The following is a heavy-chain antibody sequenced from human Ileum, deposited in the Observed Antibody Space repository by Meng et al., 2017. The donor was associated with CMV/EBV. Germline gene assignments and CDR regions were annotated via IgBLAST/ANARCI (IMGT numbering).Heavy chain of an antibody. J-gene: IGHJ5*02. V-gene: IGHV4-30-4*08. D-gene: IGHD3-3*01. CDR2: IYYSGST. CDR1: GSISTGDNY. Sequence: GSISTGDNYWSWIRHPPGKGLEWIGYIYYSGSTYYNPSLKSRLTISIDTSKNQFSLKLNSVTAADTAIYSCARVPGGSSYYSWFDPWGQGTLVTVSS. CDR3: ARVPGGSSYYSWFDP.